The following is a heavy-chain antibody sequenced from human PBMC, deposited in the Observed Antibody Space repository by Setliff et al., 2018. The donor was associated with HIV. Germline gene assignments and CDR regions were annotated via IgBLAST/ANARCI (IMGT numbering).Heavy chain of an antibody. CDR2: IYTSGST. CDR3: ARLEKLDDISYFDY. D-gene: IGHD3-3*02. V-gene: IGHV4-61*02. Sequence: PSETLSLTCTVSNGSISSGNYCWSWIRQPAGKGLEWIGRIYTSGSTNYNPSLKSRATISVDTSKNQFSLKLTSVSAADTAVYFCARLEKLDDISYFDYWGQGTLVTVSS. CDR1: NGSISSGNYC. J-gene: IGHJ4*02.